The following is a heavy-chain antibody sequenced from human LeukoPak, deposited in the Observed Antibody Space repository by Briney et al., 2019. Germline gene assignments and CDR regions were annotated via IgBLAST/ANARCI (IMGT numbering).Heavy chain of an antibody. J-gene: IGHJ6*04. CDR2: IKSKTDGGTT. CDR3: TTGGLRNFHWPPPPGYYYYGMDV. CDR1: GFTFSNAW. V-gene: IGHV3-15*01. D-gene: IGHD3-9*01. Sequence: GGSLRLSCAASGFTFSNAWMSWVRQAPGKGLEWVGRIKSKTDGGTTDYAAPVKGRFTISRDDSKNTLYLQMNSLKTEDTAVYYCTTGGLRNFHWPPPPGYYYYGMDVWGKGTTVTVSS.